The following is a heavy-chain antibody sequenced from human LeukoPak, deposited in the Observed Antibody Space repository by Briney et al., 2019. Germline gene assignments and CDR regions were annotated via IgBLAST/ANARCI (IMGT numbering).Heavy chain of an antibody. CDR2: IYYHENT. V-gene: IGHV4-39*01. D-gene: IGHD1-1*01. CDR3: ARRAYSAAYWKHLDY. Sequence: PGGSLRLSCAASGFTFSDYNMRWIRQAPGKGLEWIGSIYYHENTYYNSSLKSRVTISVDTSKNQFSLKLNSVTAADTAVYFCARRAYSAAYWKHLDYWGQGTLVTVSS. J-gene: IGHJ4*02. CDR1: GFTFSDYN.